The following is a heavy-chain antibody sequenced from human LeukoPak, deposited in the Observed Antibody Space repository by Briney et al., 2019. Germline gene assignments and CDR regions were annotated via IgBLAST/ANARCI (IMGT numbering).Heavy chain of an antibody. V-gene: IGHV1-24*01. Sequence: ASVKVSSKVSGYTLTELSMHWVRQAPGKGLEWMGGFDPEDGETIYAQKFQGRVTMTEDTSTDTAYMELSSLRSEDTAVYYCATAAHLGARIYYYYGMDVWGQGTTVTVSS. D-gene: IGHD1-26*01. J-gene: IGHJ6*02. CDR2: FDPEDGET. CDR1: GYTLTELS. CDR3: ATAAHLGARIYYYYGMDV.